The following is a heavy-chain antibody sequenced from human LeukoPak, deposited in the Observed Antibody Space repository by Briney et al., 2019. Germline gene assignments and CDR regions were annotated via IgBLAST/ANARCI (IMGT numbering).Heavy chain of an antibody. CDR3: AKSLGNYYDSSGYYSVDY. CDR2: ISGSGGST. J-gene: IGHJ4*02. CDR1: GFTFSSYA. V-gene: IGHV3-23*01. Sequence: GGSLRLSCAASGFTFSSYAMSWVRQAPGKRLEWVSAISGSGGSTYYADSVKGRFTISRDNSKNTLYLQMNSLRAEDTAVYYCAKSLGNYYDSSGYYSVDYWGQGTLVTVSS. D-gene: IGHD3-22*01.